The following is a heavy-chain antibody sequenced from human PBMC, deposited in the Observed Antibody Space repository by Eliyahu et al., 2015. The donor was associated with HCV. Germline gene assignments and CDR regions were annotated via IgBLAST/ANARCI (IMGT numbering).Heavy chain of an antibody. J-gene: IGHJ4*02. CDR2: ITADGHTT. CDR1: GFTFFDYW. Sequence: EVQLVEPGGGLVQPGGSLRLSCAASGFTFFDYWMHWVRQVPGKGLMWVARITADGHTTTYADSVKGRFTVSRDNAKKMLYLQMNSLRSEDTAVYYCANVLGQQLITAEYWGQGTPVTVSS. CDR3: ANVLGQQLITAEY. D-gene: IGHD6-13*01. V-gene: IGHV3-74*01.